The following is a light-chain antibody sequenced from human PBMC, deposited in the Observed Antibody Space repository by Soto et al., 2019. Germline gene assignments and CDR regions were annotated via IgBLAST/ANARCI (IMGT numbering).Light chain of an antibody. V-gene: IGKV1-5*03. CDR3: QQYKSFLT. Sequence: DIQMTQSPSTLSASVGDRVTITCRASQSLASWMAWYQQKPGKAPKLLIFEASRLPGGVPSRFSGSGSGTVFTLTISSLQPDDSATYYCQQYKSFLTFGQGTKLEIK. J-gene: IGKJ2*01. CDR1: QSLASW. CDR2: EAS.